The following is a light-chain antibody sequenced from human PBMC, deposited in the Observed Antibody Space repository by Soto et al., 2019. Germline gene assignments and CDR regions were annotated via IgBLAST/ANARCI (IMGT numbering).Light chain of an antibody. CDR2: EVS. CDR1: SSDVGYYNY. Sequence: QSVLTQPASLSGSPGQSITISCTGTSSDVGYYNYVSWYQQHPGKAPKVIIYEVSNRPSGVSYRFSGSKSGNTASLTISGLQAEDEADYYCSSYISVSSPVVFGGRTKLTVL. CDR3: SSYISVSSPVV. V-gene: IGLV2-14*01. J-gene: IGLJ2*01.